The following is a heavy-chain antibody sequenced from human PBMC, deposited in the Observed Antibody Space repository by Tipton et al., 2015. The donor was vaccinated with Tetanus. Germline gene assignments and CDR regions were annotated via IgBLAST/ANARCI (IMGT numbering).Heavy chain of an antibody. CDR2: INPSGGST. J-gene: IGHJ4*02. CDR3: AREGIMITFGGVIPTYYFDY. Sequence: QLVQSEPEVKKPGASVRVSCKASGYTFTSYYIHWVQQAPGQGLEWMGIINPSGGSTSYAQKFQGRVTMTRDTSTSTVYMELSSLRSEDAAVYYCAREGIMITFGGVIPTYYFDYWGQGTLVTVSS. CDR1: GYTFTSYY. V-gene: IGHV1-46*01. D-gene: IGHD3-16*02.